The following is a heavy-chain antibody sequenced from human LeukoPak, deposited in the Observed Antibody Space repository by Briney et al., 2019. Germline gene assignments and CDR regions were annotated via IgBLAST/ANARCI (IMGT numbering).Heavy chain of an antibody. Sequence: TETLSLTCTVSGGSISSYYWSWIRQPPGKGLEWIGYIYYSGSTNYNPSLKSRVTISVDTSKNQFSLKLSSVTAADTAVYYCARRALLSRSFDIWGQGTMVTVSS. J-gene: IGHJ3*02. CDR3: ARRALLSRSFDI. CDR1: GGSISSYY. V-gene: IGHV4-59*01. CDR2: IYYSGST.